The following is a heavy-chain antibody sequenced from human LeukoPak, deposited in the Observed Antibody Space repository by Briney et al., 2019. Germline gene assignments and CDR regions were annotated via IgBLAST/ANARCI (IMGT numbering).Heavy chain of an antibody. CDR3: AREGDSSSWPNFDY. Sequence: ASVKVSCKASGYTFTGYYMHWVRQAPGQGLEWMGWINPNSGGTSYAQKFQGRVTMTRDTSISTAYMELSRLRSDDTAVYYCAREGDSSSWPNFDYWGQGTLVTVSS. CDR2: INPNSGGT. J-gene: IGHJ4*02. V-gene: IGHV1-2*02. CDR1: GYTFTGYY. D-gene: IGHD6-13*01.